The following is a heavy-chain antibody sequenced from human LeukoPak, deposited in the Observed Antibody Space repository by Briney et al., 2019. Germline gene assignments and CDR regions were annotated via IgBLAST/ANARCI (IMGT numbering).Heavy chain of an antibody. Sequence: SETLSLTCTVSGGSISSYYWSWIRQPPGKGLEWIGYIYYSGSTNYNPSLKSRVTISVDTSKNQFSLKLSSVTAADTAVYYCARPRLRWIDYWGQGTLVTVSS. CDR3: ARPRLRWIDY. D-gene: IGHD4-23*01. CDR1: GGSISSYY. J-gene: IGHJ4*02. CDR2: IYYSGST. V-gene: IGHV4-59*01.